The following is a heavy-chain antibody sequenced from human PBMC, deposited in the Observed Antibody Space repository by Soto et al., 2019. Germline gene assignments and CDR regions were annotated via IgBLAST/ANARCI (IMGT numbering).Heavy chain of an antibody. D-gene: IGHD2-2*01. CDR3: ARGTEIYYYYYMDV. CDR2: ISSSSSTI. V-gene: IGHV3-48*01. J-gene: IGHJ6*03. Sequence: GGSLRLSCAASGFTFSSYAMSWVRQAPGKGLEWVSYISSSSSTIYYADSVKGRFTISRDNAKNSLYLQMNSLRAEDTAVYYCARGTEIYYYYYMDVWGKGTTVTVSS. CDR1: GFTFSSYA.